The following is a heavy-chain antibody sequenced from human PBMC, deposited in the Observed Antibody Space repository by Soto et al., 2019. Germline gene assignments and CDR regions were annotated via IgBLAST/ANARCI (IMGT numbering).Heavy chain of an antibody. V-gene: IGHV3-30-3*01. CDR2: ISYDGSNK. D-gene: IGHD1-26*01. Sequence: VPLVESGGGVVQPGRSLRLSCAASGFTFSSYAMHWVRQAPGKGLEWVAVISYDGSNKYYADSVKGRFTISRDNSKNTLDLQMNSLRAEDTAVYYCAREEWELHWFDPWGQGTLVTVSS. CDR1: GFTFSSYA. CDR3: AREEWELHWFDP. J-gene: IGHJ5*02.